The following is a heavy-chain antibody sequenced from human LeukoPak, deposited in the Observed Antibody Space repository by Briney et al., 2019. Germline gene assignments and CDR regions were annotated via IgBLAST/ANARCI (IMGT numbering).Heavy chain of an antibody. CDR2: INPNSGGT. V-gene: IGHV1-2*02. J-gene: IGHJ4*02. CDR3: ARDSRAVYYYDSSGSVRFDY. CDR1: GYTFTGYY. D-gene: IGHD3-22*01. Sequence: ASVKVSCKASGYTFTGYYMHWVRQAPGQGLEWMGWINPNSGGTNYAQKFQGRVTMTRDTSISTAYMELSRLRSDDTAVYYCARDSRAVYYYDSSGSVRFDYWGQGTLVTVSS.